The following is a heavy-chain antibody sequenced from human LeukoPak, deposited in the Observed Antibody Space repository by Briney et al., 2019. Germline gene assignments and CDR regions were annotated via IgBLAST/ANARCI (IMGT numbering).Heavy chain of an antibody. Sequence: GGSLRLSCAASGFTFSSYWMSWVRQAPGKGLEWVANIKQDGSEKYYVDSVKGRFTISRDNAKNSLYLQMNSLRAEDTAVYYYARWYYDFWSGYSYYYYYYMDVWGKGTTVTVSS. CDR1: GFTFSSYW. CDR3: ARWYYDFWSGYSYYYYYYMDV. J-gene: IGHJ6*03. D-gene: IGHD3-3*01. V-gene: IGHV3-7*01. CDR2: IKQDGSEK.